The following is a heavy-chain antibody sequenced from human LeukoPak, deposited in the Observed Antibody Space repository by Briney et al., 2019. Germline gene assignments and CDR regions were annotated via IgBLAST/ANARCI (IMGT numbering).Heavy chain of an antibody. CDR2: IYSSGGT. D-gene: IGHD5-12*01. V-gene: IGHV4-4*07. CDR1: GGSMNTYY. CDR3: ARGGADAYDVYYLDV. J-gene: IGHJ6*03. Sequence: PSETLSLTCSVSGGSMNTYYWSWIRQPAGAGLEWIGRIYSSGGTYYNPSLTSRVTVSIDTSRNQFSLNLSSVTAADTAVYYCARGGADAYDVYYLDVWGTGTTVTVSS.